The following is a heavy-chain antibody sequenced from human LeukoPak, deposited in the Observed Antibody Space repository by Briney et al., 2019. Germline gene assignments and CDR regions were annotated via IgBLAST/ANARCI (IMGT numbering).Heavy chain of an antibody. CDR3: ARNSCPSGSCYDNRGYFDY. D-gene: IGHD2-15*01. J-gene: IGHJ4*02. CDR1: GGSISSGTYY. Sequence: SETLSLTCTASGGSISSGTYYWSWIRQPAGKGLEWIGRIYTSGSTNYNPSLKSRTTISVDTSKNQFSLKLSSVTAADTAVYYCARNSCPSGSCYDNRGYFDYWGQGTLVTVSS. CDR2: IYTSGST. V-gene: IGHV4-61*02.